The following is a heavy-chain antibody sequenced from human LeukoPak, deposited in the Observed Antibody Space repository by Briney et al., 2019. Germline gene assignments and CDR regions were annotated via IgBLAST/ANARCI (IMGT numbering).Heavy chain of an antibody. D-gene: IGHD2-2*01. CDR3: TRDHCSYINCYEDYYYGMDV. V-gene: IGHV1-2*02. J-gene: IGHJ6*02. Sequence: ASVKVSCKASGYTFTSYAIHWVRQAPGQGLEWMGWINPDTGATDIAQKFQGRVTMTRDTSISAAYMELSRLRSDDTAVYYCTRDHCSYINCYEDYYYGMDVWGQGTTVTVSS. CDR1: GYTFTSYA. CDR2: INPDTGAT.